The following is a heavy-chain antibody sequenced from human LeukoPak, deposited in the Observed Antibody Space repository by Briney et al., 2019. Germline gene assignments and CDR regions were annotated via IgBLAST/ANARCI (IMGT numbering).Heavy chain of an antibody. CDR1: GGSFSGYY. Sequence: SETLSLTCAVYGGSFSGYYWSWIRQPPGKGLEWIGEINHSGSTYYNPSLKSRVTISVDTSKNQFSLKLSSVTAADTAVYYCARRGAYSSSWYSWFDPWGQGTLVTVSS. CDR3: ARRGAYSSSWYSWFDP. V-gene: IGHV4-34*01. CDR2: INHSGST. J-gene: IGHJ5*02. D-gene: IGHD6-13*01.